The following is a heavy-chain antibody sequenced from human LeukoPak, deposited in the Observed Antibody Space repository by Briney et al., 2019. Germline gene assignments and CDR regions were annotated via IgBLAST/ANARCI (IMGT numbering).Heavy chain of an antibody. CDR2: ISWNSGSI. D-gene: IGHD6-19*01. CDR3: AKDTQQWLARYFEY. Sequence: PGRSLRLSCAASGFTFDDYAMHWVRQAPGKGLEWVSGISWNSGSIGYADSVKGRFTISRDNAKNSLYLQMNSLRAEDTALYYCAKDTQQWLARYFEYWGQGTLVTVSS. J-gene: IGHJ4*02. CDR1: GFTFDDYA. V-gene: IGHV3-9*01.